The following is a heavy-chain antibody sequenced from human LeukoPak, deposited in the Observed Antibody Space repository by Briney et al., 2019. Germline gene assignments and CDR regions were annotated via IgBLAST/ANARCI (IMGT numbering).Heavy chain of an antibody. J-gene: IGHJ4*02. V-gene: IGHV3-23*01. CDR1: GFTSSSYG. CDR2: ISGSGGSI. Sequence: GSLRLSCAASGFTSSSYGMSWVRQAPGKGLEWVSAISGSGGSIYYADSVKGRFTISRDNAKNSLYLQMNSLRAEDTALYYCARVSDISVAAYFDYWGQGTLVTVSS. CDR3: ARVSDISVAAYFDY. D-gene: IGHD6-19*01.